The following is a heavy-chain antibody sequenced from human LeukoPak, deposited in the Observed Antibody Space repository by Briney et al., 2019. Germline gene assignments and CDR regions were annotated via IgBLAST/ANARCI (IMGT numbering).Heavy chain of an antibody. Sequence: SETLSLTCTVSGGSISSSSYYWGWIRQPPGKGLEWIGSIYYSGSTYYNPSLKSRVTISVDTSKNQFSLKLSSVTAADTAVYYCARGNYDYVWGSYRFPGTSFDYWGQGTLVTVSS. D-gene: IGHD3-16*02. CDR2: IYYSGST. V-gene: IGHV4-39*07. CDR1: GGSISSSSYY. CDR3: ARGNYDYVWGSYRFPGTSFDY. J-gene: IGHJ4*02.